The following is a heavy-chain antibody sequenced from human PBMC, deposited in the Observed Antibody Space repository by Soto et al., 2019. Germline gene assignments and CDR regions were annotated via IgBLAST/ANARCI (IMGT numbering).Heavy chain of an antibody. CDR2: IYYSGST. CDR3: GRRGYHAFWSGYYKSPWDYYYGMDV. D-gene: IGHD3-3*01. CDR1: GGTISSYY. V-gene: IGHV4-59*01. J-gene: IGHJ6*02. Sequence: SETLRLTCTVSGGTISSYYWSWIRQPPGKGLEWIGYIYYSGSTNYNPSLKSRVTISVDTSKNQFSLKLSSVTAADPAVYYCGRRGYHAFWSGYYKSPWDYYYGMDVWGQGTTVTVS.